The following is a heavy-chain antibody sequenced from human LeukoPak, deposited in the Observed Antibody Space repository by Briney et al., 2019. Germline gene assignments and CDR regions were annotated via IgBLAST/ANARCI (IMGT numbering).Heavy chain of an antibody. Sequence: PGGSLRLSCAASGFTFSSAWMSWVRQAPGQGLEWLGRIKTKTDGGTTDYAAPVKGRFTISRDDSKDTLYLQMNSLKGDDTAVYYCANIFGGNSHRSDYWGQGTLVTVSS. CDR3: ANIFGGNSHRSDY. J-gene: IGHJ4*02. CDR2: IKTKTDGGTT. V-gene: IGHV3-15*01. D-gene: IGHD4-23*01. CDR1: GFTFSSAW.